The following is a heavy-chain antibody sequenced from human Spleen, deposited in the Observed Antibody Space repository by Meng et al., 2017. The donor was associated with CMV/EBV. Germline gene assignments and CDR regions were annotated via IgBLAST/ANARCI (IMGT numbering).Heavy chain of an antibody. Sequence: GSLRLSCTVSGGSISSFYWTWIRQPPGKGLEWIGYIHYSGITHYNPSLKSRVTISVDTSKNQFSLKMSSVTAADTAVYYCARRGSGGIPFDNWGQGTLVTVSS. V-gene: IGHV4-59*01. CDR3: ARRGSGGIPFDN. CDR2: IHYSGIT. CDR1: GGSISSFY. D-gene: IGHD2-15*01. J-gene: IGHJ4*02.